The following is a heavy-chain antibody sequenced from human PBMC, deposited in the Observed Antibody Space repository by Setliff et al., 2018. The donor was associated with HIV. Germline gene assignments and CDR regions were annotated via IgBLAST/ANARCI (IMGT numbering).Heavy chain of an antibody. V-gene: IGHV3-48*03. CDR3: ATEGPSETPDAFDI. CDR1: GFTSSSYE. J-gene: IGHJ3*02. CDR2: ISGSGSTT. Sequence: GGSLRLSCAASGFTSSSYETNWVRQAPGKGLEWVSYISGSGSTTYYADSVKGRFTISRDNAKNSLYLQMNSLRAEDTAVYYCATEGPSETPDAFDIWGQGTMVTVSS.